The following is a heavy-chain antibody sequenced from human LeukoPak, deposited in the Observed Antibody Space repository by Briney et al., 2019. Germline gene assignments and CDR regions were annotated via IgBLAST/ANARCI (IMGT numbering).Heavy chain of an antibody. CDR1: GFTFSSYS. Sequence: SGGSLRLSCAASGFTFSSYSMNWVRRAPGKGLEWVSSISSSSSYIYYADSVKGRFTISRDNAKNSLYLQMNSLRAEDTAVYYCARDADDFLYCSSTSCYFGYWGQGTLVTVSS. CDR2: ISSSSSYI. J-gene: IGHJ4*02. V-gene: IGHV3-21*01. D-gene: IGHD2-2*01. CDR3: ARDADDFLYCSSTSCYFGY.